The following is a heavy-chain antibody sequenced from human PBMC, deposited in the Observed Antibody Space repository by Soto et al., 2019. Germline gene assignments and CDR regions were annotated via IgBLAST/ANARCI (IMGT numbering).Heavy chain of an antibody. CDR1: GFTFSSYG. V-gene: IGHV3-30*18. CDR2: ISYDGSNK. CDR3: AKDRGFRDYYDSSGYKYYYYYYGMDV. D-gene: IGHD3-22*01. J-gene: IGHJ6*02. Sequence: GGSLRLSCAASGFTFSSYGMHWVRQAPGKGLEWVAVISYDGSNKYYADSVKGRFTISRDNSKNTLYLQMNSLRAEDTAVYYCAKDRGFRDYYDSSGYKYYYYYYGMDVWGQGTTVTVSS.